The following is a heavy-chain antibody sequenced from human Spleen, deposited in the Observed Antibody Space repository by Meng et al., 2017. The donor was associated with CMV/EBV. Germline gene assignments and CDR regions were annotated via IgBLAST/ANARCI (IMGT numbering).Heavy chain of an antibody. CDR2: IYYSGST. CDR3: ATSSIPSEYCSSTSCYYHLDAFDI. CDR1: GGSVSSGSYY. D-gene: IGHD2-2*01. V-gene: IGHV4-61*01. Sequence: GSLRLSCTVSGGSVSSGSYYWSWIRQPPGKGLEWIGYIYYSGSTNYNPSLKSRVTISVDTSKNQFSLKLSSVTAADTAVYYCATSSIPSEYCSSTSCYYHLDAFDIWGQGTMVTVSS. J-gene: IGHJ3*02.